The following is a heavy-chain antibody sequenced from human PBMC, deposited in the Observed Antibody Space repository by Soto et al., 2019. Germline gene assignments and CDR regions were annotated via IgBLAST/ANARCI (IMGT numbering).Heavy chain of an antibody. D-gene: IGHD1-26*01. CDR2: IYYSGSS. J-gene: IGHJ4*02. V-gene: IGHV4-31*03. Sequence: SETLSLTCTVSGGSISSGSYRWSWIRQHPGKGLEWIGNIYYSGSSYYNPSLKSRATISIDTPKDQFSLRLGSVTAADTAVYYCARVEGSSYYFRHDCWGRGTLVTVSS. CDR1: GGSISSGSYR. CDR3: ARVEGSSYYFRHDC.